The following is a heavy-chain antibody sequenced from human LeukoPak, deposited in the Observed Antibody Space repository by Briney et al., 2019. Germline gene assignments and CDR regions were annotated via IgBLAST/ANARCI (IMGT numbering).Heavy chain of an antibody. D-gene: IGHD6-6*01. V-gene: IGHV4-4*07. Sequence: SETLSLTCTVSGASTTSFHWTWIRHPAGKGLEWIGLIYSSGSTIYNPSLQSRVAMSVDMTKNQLSLKLSSVTAADTAMYYCARKDGDYWGQGTLVTVSS. CDR3: ARKDGDY. CDR1: GASTTSFH. CDR2: IYSSGST. J-gene: IGHJ4*02.